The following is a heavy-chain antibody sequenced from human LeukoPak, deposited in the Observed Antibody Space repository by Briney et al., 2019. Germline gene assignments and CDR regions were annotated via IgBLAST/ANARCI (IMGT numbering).Heavy chain of an antibody. CDR3: ASDQGRGGFDY. Sequence: SETLSLTCTVSGGSISSYYWSWIRQPPGKGLEWIGYIYYSGRTNYNPSLKSRVTISVDTSKNQFSLNLTSVTAADTAVYYCASDQGRGGFDYWGQGTPVTVSS. D-gene: IGHD3-10*01. CDR2: IYYSGRT. J-gene: IGHJ4*02. CDR1: GGSISSYY. V-gene: IGHV4-59*01.